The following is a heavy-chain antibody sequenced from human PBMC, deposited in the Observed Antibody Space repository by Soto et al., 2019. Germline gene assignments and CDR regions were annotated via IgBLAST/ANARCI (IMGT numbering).Heavy chain of an antibody. CDR3: ARHMERRGFFQH. V-gene: IGHV4-61*08. CDR1: GGSISSGGYY. Sequence: SETLSLTCTVSGGSISSGGYYWSWIRQHPGKGLEWIGYIYYSGSTNYNPSLRSRVTMSVDTSNNQFSLNLNSVTAGDTAVYYCARHMERRGFFQHWGQGTLVTVSS. CDR2: IYYSGST. J-gene: IGHJ1*01. D-gene: IGHD1-26*01.